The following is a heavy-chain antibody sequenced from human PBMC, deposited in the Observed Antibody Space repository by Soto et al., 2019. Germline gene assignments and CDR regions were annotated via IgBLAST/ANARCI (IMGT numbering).Heavy chain of an antibody. CDR2: ISGSGGST. CDR3: VLWPPYYFDY. CDR1: GFTFYSYA. Sequence: EVQLLESGGGLVQPGGALRLSCSASGFTFYSYAMSWVRQAPGKGLEWVSAISGSGGSTYYADSVKGRFTISRDNSKNTLYLQMNSLRAEDTAVYYCVLWPPYYFDYWGQGTLVTVSS. J-gene: IGHJ4*02. V-gene: IGHV3-23*01. D-gene: IGHD3-10*01.